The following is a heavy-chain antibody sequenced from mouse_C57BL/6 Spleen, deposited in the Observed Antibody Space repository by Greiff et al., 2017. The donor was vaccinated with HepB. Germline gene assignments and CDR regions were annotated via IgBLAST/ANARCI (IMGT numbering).Heavy chain of an antibody. CDR1: GFTFSSYG. CDR2: ISSGGSYT. Sequence: EVQGVESGGDLVKPGGSLKLSCAASGFTFSSYGMSWVRQTPDKRLEWVATISSGGSYTYYPDSVKGRFTISRDNAKNTLYLQMSSLKSEDTAMYYCARQGATTANYFDYWGQGTTLTVSS. CDR3: ARQGATTANYFDY. D-gene: IGHD1-2*01. V-gene: IGHV5-6*01. J-gene: IGHJ2*01.